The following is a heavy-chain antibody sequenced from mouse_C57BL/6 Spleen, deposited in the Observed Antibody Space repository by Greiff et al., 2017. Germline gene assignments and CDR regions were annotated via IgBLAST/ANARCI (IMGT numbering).Heavy chain of an antibody. V-gene: IGHV5-6*01. CDR3: ARERVTTVVERYYFDY. CDR2: ISSGGSYT. Sequence: EVQVVESGGDLVKPGGSLKLSCAASGFTFSSYGMSWVRQTPDKRLEWVATISSGGSYTYYPDSVKGRFTISRDNAKNTLYLQMSSLKSEDTAMYYCARERVTTVVERYYFDYWGQGTTLTVSS. CDR1: GFTFSSYG. J-gene: IGHJ2*01. D-gene: IGHD1-1*01.